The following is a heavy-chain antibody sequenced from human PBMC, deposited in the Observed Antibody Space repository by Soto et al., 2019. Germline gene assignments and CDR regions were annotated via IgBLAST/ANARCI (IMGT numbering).Heavy chain of an antibody. V-gene: IGHV4-34*01. Sequence: QVQLQQWGAGLLKPSETLSLTCGVYGGSFSGYYWSWIRQPPGKGLEWIGEFNHSGSIKYNPSLKSRVTISVDTSKNQFSLKLSSVTAAETAVYYCARGAGSGWDYYYYGMDVWGQGTTVTVSS. J-gene: IGHJ6*02. CDR2: FNHSGSI. CDR1: GGSFSGYY. CDR3: ARGAGSGWDYYYYGMDV. D-gene: IGHD6-19*01.